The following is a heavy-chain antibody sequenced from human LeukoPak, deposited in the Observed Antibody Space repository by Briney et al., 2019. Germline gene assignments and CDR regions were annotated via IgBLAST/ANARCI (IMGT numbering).Heavy chain of an antibody. D-gene: IGHD5-18*01. CDR3: AREGTDTAMAMFDP. CDR2: INPNSGGT. CDR1: GYTFTGYY. Sequence: ASVKVSCKASGYTFTGYYMHWVRQAPGQGLEWMGWINPNSGGTNYAQKFQGRVTMTRDTSISTAYMELSRLRSDDTAVYYCAREGTDTAMAMFDPWGQGTLVTVSS. V-gene: IGHV1-2*02. J-gene: IGHJ5*02.